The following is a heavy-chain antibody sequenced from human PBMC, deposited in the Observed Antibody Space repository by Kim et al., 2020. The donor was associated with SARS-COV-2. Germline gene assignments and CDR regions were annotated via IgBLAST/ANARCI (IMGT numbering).Heavy chain of an antibody. CDR2: ISYDGGTK. CDR3: ARENGSGSSLDY. V-gene: IGHV3-30*04. CDR1: GFTFSSYA. Sequence: GGSLRLSCAASGFTFSSYAMHWVRQAPGKGLEWVAFISYDGGTKYYPDSVKGRFTISRDNSKNTLYLQMDSLRGEDTAVFYCARENGSGSSLDYWGQGTLVTVSS. J-gene: IGHJ4*02. D-gene: IGHD3-10*01.